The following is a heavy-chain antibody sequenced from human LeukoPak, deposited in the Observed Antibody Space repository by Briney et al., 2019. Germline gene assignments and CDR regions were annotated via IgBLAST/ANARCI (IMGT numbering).Heavy chain of an antibody. CDR1: AGTFSSYA. CDR2: IIPIFGTA. Sequence: ASVKVSCKASAGTFSSYAISWVRQAPGQGLEWMGGIIPIFGTANYAQKFQGRVTITADESTSTAYMELSSLRSEDTAVYYCARGEVVTYFDYWGQGTLVTVSS. D-gene: IGHD4-23*01. V-gene: IGHV1-69*01. J-gene: IGHJ4*02. CDR3: ARGEVVTYFDY.